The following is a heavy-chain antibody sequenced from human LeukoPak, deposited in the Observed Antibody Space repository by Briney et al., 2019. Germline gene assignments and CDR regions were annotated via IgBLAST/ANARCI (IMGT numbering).Heavy chain of an antibody. CDR3: ARSFSDAFDI. D-gene: IGHD3-16*02. Sequence: ASVKVSCKASGYTFTNYAMHWVRQAPGQRLEWMGWINAGNGNKKYSQKFQGRVTITRDTSADTAYMELSSLKSEDTAIYCCARSFSDAFDIWGQGTMVTVS. CDR2: INAGNGNK. CDR1: GYTFTNYA. V-gene: IGHV1-3*01. J-gene: IGHJ3*02.